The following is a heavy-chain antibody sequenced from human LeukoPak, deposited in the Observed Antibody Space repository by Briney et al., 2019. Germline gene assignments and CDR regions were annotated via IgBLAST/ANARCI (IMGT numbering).Heavy chain of an antibody. J-gene: IGHJ4*02. D-gene: IGHD2-2*02. CDR2: ISSSGSYI. CDR3: ARHRYISTRDFEY. Sequence: GGSLRLSCAASGFTFSSYSMNWVRQAPGKGLEWVSSISSSGSYIYYADSVKGRFTISRDNAKNSLYLQMHSLGAEDTAVYYCARHRYISTRDFEYWGQGTLVTVSS. V-gene: IGHV3-21*04. CDR1: GFTFSSYS.